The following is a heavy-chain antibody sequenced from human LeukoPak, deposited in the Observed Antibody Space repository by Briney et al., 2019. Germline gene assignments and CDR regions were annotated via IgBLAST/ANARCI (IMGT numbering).Heavy chain of an antibody. Sequence: ASVKVSCKPSGYTFTDYYMHWVRQAPGQGLEWMGWINPNSGGTKYAQKFKGRVTMTRDTSISTAYMELSRLRSDDTAVYYCARGASYDTDAFDIWGQGTMVTVSS. D-gene: IGHD3-9*01. J-gene: IGHJ3*02. CDR3: ARGASYDTDAFDI. V-gene: IGHV1-2*02. CDR2: INPNSGGT. CDR1: GYTFTDYY.